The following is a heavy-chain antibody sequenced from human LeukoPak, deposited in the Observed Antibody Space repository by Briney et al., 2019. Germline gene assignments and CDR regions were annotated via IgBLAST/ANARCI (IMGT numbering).Heavy chain of an antibody. Sequence: PGGSLRLSCAASVFTFNSYAMSWVRQAPGKGLEWVSAISGSGGSTYYADSVKGRFTISRDNSKNTLDLQMNSLRAEDTAVYYCATMPSRVPAAKVPYYFDYWGQGPLVTVPS. CDR2: ISGSGGST. D-gene: IGHD2-2*01. V-gene: IGHV3-23*01. CDR3: ATMPSRVPAAKVPYYFDY. J-gene: IGHJ4*02. CDR1: VFTFNSYA.